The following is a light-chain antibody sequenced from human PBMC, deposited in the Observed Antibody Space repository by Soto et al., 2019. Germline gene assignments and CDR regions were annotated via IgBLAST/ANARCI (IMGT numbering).Light chain of an antibody. CDR3: QQRNSFSPT. CDR1: QGISSA. J-gene: IGKJ1*01. V-gene: IGKV1-9*01. CDR2: TAS. Sequence: DIQWTQSPSFLSASVGDRVTITCLARQGISSALTWYQQKPGEAPKLLIYTASTLHSGVPSRFSGSGSGTEFTLTISSLQPEDCATYSCQQRNSFSPTFGQGTKVELK.